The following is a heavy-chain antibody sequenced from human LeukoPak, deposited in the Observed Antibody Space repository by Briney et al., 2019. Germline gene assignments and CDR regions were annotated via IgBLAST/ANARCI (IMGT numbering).Heavy chain of an antibody. J-gene: IGHJ4*02. CDR2: ISSSGSTI. D-gene: IGHD1-14*01. V-gene: IGHV3-48*03. CDR1: GFTFSSYE. CDR3: AKPAKTDYADY. Sequence: GGSLRLSCAASGFTFSSYEMNWVRQAPGKGLEWVSYISSSGSTIYYADSVKGRFTISRDNAKNSLYLQMNSLRAEDTALYYCAKPAKTDYADYWGQGTLVTVSS.